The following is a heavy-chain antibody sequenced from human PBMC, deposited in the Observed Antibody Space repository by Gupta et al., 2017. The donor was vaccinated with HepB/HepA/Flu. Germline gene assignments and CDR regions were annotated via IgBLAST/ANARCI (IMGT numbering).Heavy chain of an antibody. Sequence: EVQLLESGGGLLQPGGSLRLSCADSGFTFSSFDMNCVRQAPGKGLEWVSGINRDAGKTHYADFVKGRFTISRDNSRNTLSLQMTSLRVEDTAVYYWAKALASGRMFYFDSWGQGTLVTV. CDR3: AKALASGRMFYFDS. J-gene: IGHJ4*02. D-gene: IGHD6-19*01. CDR2: INRDAGKT. CDR1: GFTFSSFD. V-gene: IGHV3-23*01.